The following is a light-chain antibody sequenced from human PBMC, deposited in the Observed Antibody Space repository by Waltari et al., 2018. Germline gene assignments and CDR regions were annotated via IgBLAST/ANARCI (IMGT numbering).Light chain of an antibody. Sequence: QSALTQPASVSGSPGPSITLSCTGTSSDVGGYNYVPWYQQHPGKAPKLMIYDVSNRPSGVSNRFSGSKSGNTASLTISGLQAEDEAEYYCSSYTSSSTAVFGGGTKVTVL. J-gene: IGLJ2*01. CDR2: DVS. CDR3: SSYTSSSTAV. CDR1: SSDVGGYNY. V-gene: IGLV2-14*01.